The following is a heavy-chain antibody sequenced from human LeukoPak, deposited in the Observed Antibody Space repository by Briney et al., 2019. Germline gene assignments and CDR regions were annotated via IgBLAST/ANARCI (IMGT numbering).Heavy chain of an antibody. CDR1: GFTFSSYG. D-gene: IGHD1-26*01. J-gene: IGHJ4*02. CDR2: IRYDGSNK. Sequence: PGGPLRLSCAASGFTFSSYGIHWVRQAPGKGLEWVAFIRYDGSNKYYADSVKGRFTISRDNSKNTLYLQMNGLRAEDTAVYYCANQGGSYSLPTGPFDYWGQGTLVTVSS. V-gene: IGHV3-30*02. CDR3: ANQGGSYSLPTGPFDY.